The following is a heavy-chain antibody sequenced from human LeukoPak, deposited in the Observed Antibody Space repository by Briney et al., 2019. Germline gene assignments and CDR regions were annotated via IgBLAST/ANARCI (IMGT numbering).Heavy chain of an antibody. CDR3: ARVDYDSSGYSNWFDP. V-gene: IGHV3-20*04. Sequence: PGGSLRLSCAASGLSVNTNYISWVRQRPGKGLEWVSGINWNGGSAGYADSVKGRFTISRDSAKNSLYLQMNSLRAEDTALYFCARVDYDSSGYSNWFDPRGQGTLVTVSS. CDR2: INWNGGSA. D-gene: IGHD3-22*01. J-gene: IGHJ5*02. CDR1: GLSVNTNY.